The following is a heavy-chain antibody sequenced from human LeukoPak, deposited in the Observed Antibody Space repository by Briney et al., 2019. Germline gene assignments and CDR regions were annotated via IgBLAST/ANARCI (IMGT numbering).Heavy chain of an antibody. D-gene: IGHD3-10*01. CDR2: INPSGGST. CDR3: AKDQRWFGELSLPLDY. Sequence: ASVKVSCKASGYTFTSYYMHWVRQAPGQGLEWMGIINPSGGSTSYAQKFQGRVTMTRDMSTSTVYMELNSLTSEDTAIYYCAKDQRWFGELSLPLDYWGQGTLVTVSS. V-gene: IGHV1-46*01. CDR1: GYTFTSYY. J-gene: IGHJ4*02.